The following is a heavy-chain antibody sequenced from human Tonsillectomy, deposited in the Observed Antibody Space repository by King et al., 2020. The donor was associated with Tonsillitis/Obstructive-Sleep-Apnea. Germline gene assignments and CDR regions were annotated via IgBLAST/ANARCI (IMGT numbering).Heavy chain of an antibody. D-gene: IGHD3-3*01. V-gene: IGHV1-24*01. CDR2: IDAEDGER. J-gene: IGHJ3*02. CDR3: AAEAPHPARIGLLFSAFDI. CDR1: GYSLTELS. Sequence: QLVQSGAEVRKPGASVKVSCKVSGYSLTELSMHWVRQTAGKGLEWVGGIDAEDGERIYAQAFEGRVTMTEDTSTDTAYMEVSRRRSEDTAVYYCAAEAPHPARIGLLFSAFDIWGQGTMVTVSS.